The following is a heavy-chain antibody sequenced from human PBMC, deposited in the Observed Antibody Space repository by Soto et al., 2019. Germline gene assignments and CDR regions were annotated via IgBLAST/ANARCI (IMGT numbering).Heavy chain of an antibody. J-gene: IGHJ4*02. CDR1: GFSLSTSGVG. CDR3: AHKGPEDWPLDY. V-gene: IGHV2-5*02. D-gene: IGHD3-9*01. Sequence: QITLKESGPTLVRPTQTLTLTCAFSGFSLSTSGVGVGWIRQPPGKALEWLAVIYWDDSKHYSPSLRSRLTITTDTSKKQVVLTMTNMDPMDTGTYYCAHKGPEDWPLDYWGQGTLVTVSS. CDR2: IYWDDSK.